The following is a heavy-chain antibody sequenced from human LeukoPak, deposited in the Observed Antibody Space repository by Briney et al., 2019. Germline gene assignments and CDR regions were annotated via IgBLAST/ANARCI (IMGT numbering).Heavy chain of an antibody. CDR1: GGSISSYY. CDR2: IYYSGST. V-gene: IGHV4-59*08. J-gene: IGHJ6*02. CDR3: ARHNDYYVVGGMDV. D-gene: IGHD3-10*02. Sequence: SETLSLTCTVSGGSISSYYWSWIRQPPGKGLEWIGYIYYSGSTNYNPSLKSRVTISVDTSKNQFSLKLSSVTAADTAVYYCARHNDYYVVGGMDVWGQGTTVTVSS.